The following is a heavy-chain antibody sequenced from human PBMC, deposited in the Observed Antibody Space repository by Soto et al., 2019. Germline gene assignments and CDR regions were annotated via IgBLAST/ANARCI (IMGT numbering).Heavy chain of an antibody. J-gene: IGHJ4*02. V-gene: IGHV2-5*02. D-gene: IGHD4-17*01. CDR1: GFSLSTTGVG. CDR2: IYWDDDK. CDR3: VHATPVTTWGDY. Sequence: QITLKESGPTLVKPTQTLTLTCTFSGFSLSTTGVGVGWIRQPPGKALDWLALIYWDDDKRYSPSLKGRLTITKDTSNKPGVLTMPNMDPIDTATYYGVHATPVTTWGDYWVQGTLVPVSS.